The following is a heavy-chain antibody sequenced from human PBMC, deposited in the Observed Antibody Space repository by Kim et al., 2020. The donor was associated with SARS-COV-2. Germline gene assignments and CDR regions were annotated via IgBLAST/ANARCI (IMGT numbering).Heavy chain of an antibody. CDR1: GGTFSSYA. Sequence: SVKVSCKASGGTFSSYAISWVRQAPGQGLEWMGGIIPIFGTANYAQKFQGRVTITADESTSTAYMELSSLRSEDTAVYYCARAPSSGSSWYNEAYYYGMDVWGQGTTVTVSS. J-gene: IGHJ6*02. D-gene: IGHD6-13*01. V-gene: IGHV1-69*13. CDR2: IIPIFGTA. CDR3: ARAPSSGSSWYNEAYYYGMDV.